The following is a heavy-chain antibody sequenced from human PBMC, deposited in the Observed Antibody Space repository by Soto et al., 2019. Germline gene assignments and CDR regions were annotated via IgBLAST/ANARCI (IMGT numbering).Heavy chain of an antibody. V-gene: IGHV3-33*01. Sequence: QVQLVESGGGVVQPGGSLRLSCVVSESIFTGYGMHWVRQAPGKGLDWVAVIWYDGGNKYYADSVKGRFTISRDNSKNTLFLQMDSLRAEDTAVYYCVRDGIGGTPSRGYLDYWGQGALVTVSS. CDR2: IWYDGGNK. D-gene: IGHD2-15*01. J-gene: IGHJ4*02. CDR1: ESIFTGYG. CDR3: VRDGIGGTPSRGYLDY.